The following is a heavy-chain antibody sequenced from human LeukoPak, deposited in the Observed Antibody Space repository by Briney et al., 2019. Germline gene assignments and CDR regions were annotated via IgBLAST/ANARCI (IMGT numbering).Heavy chain of an antibody. CDR1: GGSISSSSYY. D-gene: IGHD4-23*01. Sequence: SETLSLTCTVSGGSISSSSYYCAWIRQPPGTGLEWIGNIYYSGNTHYKPALKSRVTISVDTSNNQFSLKLSSVTAADTAVYYCALVMVVTSYIDYWGQGTLVTVSS. CDR2: IYYSGNT. J-gene: IGHJ4*02. CDR3: ALVMVVTSYIDY. V-gene: IGHV4-39*01.